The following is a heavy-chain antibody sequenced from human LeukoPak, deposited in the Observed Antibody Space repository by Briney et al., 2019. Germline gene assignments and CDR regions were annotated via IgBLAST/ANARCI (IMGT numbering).Heavy chain of an antibody. CDR2: IGGDGSST. Sequence: GGSLRLSCAASGFTFSNYWMNWVRQAPGKGLVWVSRIGGDGSSTNYADSVKGRFTISRDNAKNTLYLQMNSLRAEDTAVYYCARSDWFDPWGQGTLVTVSS. CDR1: GFTFSNYW. V-gene: IGHV3-74*01. CDR3: ARSDWFDP. J-gene: IGHJ5*02.